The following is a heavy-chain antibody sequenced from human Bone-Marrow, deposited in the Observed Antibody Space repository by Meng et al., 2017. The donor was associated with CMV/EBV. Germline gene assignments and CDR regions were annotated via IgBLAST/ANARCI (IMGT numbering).Heavy chain of an antibody. D-gene: IGHD3-3*01. CDR3: AREIVRRFPTIFGVVHEYFDY. J-gene: IGHJ4*02. V-gene: IGHV3-30*02. CDR1: GFTFSRYG. CDR2: IPNDGSKK. Sequence: GESLKISCATSGFTFSRYGLYWVRQAPGKGLEWVAFIPNDGSKKLYADFVKGRFTVSRDNSKNTLHLQMSSLRAGDTAVYYCAREIVRRFPTIFGVVHEYFDYWGQGTLVTVSS.